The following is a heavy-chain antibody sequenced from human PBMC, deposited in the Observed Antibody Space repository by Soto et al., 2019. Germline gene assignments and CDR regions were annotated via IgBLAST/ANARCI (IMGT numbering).Heavy chain of an antibody. CDR1: GFTFIGSA. D-gene: IGHD3-9*01. CDR3: TRAMNYDILTGYVYYFDC. CDR2: IRSKANSYAT. J-gene: IGHJ4*02. Sequence: GGSLRLSCAASGFTFIGSAMHWVLQASGKGLEWVGRIRSKANSYATAYAASVKGRFTISRDDSKNTAYLQMNSLKTEDTAVYYCTRAMNYDILTGYVYYFDCWGQGTLVTVSS. V-gene: IGHV3-73*01.